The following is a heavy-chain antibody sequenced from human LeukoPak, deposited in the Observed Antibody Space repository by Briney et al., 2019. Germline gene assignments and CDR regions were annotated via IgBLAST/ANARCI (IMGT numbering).Heavy chain of an antibody. CDR2: MNPNSGNT. V-gene: IGHV1-8*01. Sequence: ASVKVSCKASGYTFTSYDINWVRQATAQGLEWMGWMNPNSGNTGYAQKFQGRVTITRNTSISTAYMELSSLRSEDTAVYYCARGLDTVTTEFDYWGQGTLSPSPQ. D-gene: IGHD4-11*01. CDR3: ARGLDTVTTEFDY. CDR1: GYTFTSYD. J-gene: IGHJ4*02.